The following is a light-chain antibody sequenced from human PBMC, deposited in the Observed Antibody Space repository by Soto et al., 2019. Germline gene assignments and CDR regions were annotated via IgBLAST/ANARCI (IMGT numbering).Light chain of an antibody. V-gene: IGLV1-51*01. CDR1: SSNIGKNY. Sequence: QSVLTQSPAVSAAPGQTVIITCSGTSSNIGKNYVSWYQQFPGKAPKLLIYDIYKRPSGIPDRFSGSTSGPSATLTITAVQVGDEAEYYCGTWGWGLRVFGAGTKVTVL. CDR3: GTWGWGLRV. CDR2: DIY. J-gene: IGLJ1*01.